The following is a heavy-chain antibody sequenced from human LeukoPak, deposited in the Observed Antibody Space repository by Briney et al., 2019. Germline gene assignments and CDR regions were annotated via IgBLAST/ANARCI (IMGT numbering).Heavy chain of an antibody. CDR3: ARETQQIQISNPFDI. Sequence: HPGRSLRLSCAASGFTFSSYAMHWVRQAPGKGLEWVGVIRNDGSNQYYADSVKGQFTISRDNSKNTLYLQMNSLRVDDTALYYCARETQQIQISNPFDIWGQGTMVTVSS. D-gene: IGHD5-18*01. J-gene: IGHJ3*02. CDR1: GFTFSSYA. CDR2: IRNDGSNQ. V-gene: IGHV3-30*04.